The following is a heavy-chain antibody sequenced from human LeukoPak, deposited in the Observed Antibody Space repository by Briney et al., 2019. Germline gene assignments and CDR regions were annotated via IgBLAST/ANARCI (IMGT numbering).Heavy chain of an antibody. J-gene: IGHJ6*03. CDR2: INHSGST. CDR3: ARVLDGRRKKAHYYYYYYMDV. Sequence: PSETLSLTCAVYGGSFSGYYWSWIRQPPGKGLEWIGEINHSGSTNYNPSLKSRVTISVDTSKNQFSLKLSSVTAADTAVYYCARVLDGRRKKAHYYYYYYMDVWGKGTTVTVSS. CDR1: GGSFSGYY. D-gene: IGHD2-2*03. V-gene: IGHV4-34*01.